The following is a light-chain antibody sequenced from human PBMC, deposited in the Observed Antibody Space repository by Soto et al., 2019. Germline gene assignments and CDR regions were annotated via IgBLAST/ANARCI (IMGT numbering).Light chain of an antibody. CDR2: GTS. Sequence: DIHMTQSPSTLSASVGDRVTITCRASQSMSIWLAWYQQKRGRAHNLLIYGTSILERGVPSRFSGSGSGTEVTVTIGSLQPDDFATYYCLQYNDHSWTWRQRTEVEIK. J-gene: IGKJ1*01. CDR1: QSMSIW. CDR3: LQYNDHSWT. V-gene: IGKV1-5*03.